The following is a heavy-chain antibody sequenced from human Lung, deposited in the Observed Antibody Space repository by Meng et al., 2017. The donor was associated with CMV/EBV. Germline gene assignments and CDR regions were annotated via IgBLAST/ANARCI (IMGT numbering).Heavy chain of an antibody. V-gene: IGHV1-18*04. D-gene: IGHD3-16*01. J-gene: IGHJ4*02. CDR1: GYSFRDYA. CDR3: ARRRGEMYSFLGGGGDGYVDY. CDR2: INVYNGAP. Sequence: ASVXVSXKASGYSFRDYAITWVRQAPGQGLEWLGWINVYNGAPNYGQKFRGRVTMTTDTGTTTVYVDLGSLRSNDTAVYYCARRRGEMYSFLGGGGDGYVDYXGRGXLVTFSS.